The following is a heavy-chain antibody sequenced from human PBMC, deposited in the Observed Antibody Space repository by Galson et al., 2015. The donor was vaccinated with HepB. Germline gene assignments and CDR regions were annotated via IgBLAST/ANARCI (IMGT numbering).Heavy chain of an antibody. CDR1: GFTFNIYR. Sequence: SMRLSCAASGFTFNIYRMHWVRQAPGKGLVWVSRVDSDGNDTNYADSLKGRFTISRDNAKTTVYLQMNSMRAEDTAVYYCAGDIFYASRGSYFGLDVWGQGTTVTVSS. V-gene: IGHV3-74*01. CDR3: AGDIFYASRGSYFGLDV. J-gene: IGHJ6*02. CDR2: VDSDGNDT. D-gene: IGHD3-22*01.